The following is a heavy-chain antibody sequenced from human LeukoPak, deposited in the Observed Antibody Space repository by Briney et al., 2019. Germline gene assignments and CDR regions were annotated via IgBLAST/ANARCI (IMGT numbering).Heavy chain of an antibody. CDR1: GFTFSTYW. J-gene: IGHJ4*02. V-gene: IGHV3-7*03. D-gene: IGHD2-15*01. Sequence: QTGGSLRLSCAASGFTFSTYWMSWVRQAPGKGLEWVANIKQDGSEKKYVDSVKGRFTISRDNAKNTLYLQMNSLRAEDTAVYYCAKKGYSPFYFDYWGQGTLATVSS. CDR3: AKKGYSPFYFDY. CDR2: IKQDGSEK.